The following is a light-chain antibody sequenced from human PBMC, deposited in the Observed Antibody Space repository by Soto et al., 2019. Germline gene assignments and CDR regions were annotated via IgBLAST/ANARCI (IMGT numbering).Light chain of an antibody. CDR3: QQSYSTPRT. CDR2: AAS. CDR1: QTISTY. V-gene: IGKV1-39*01. Sequence: DIQMTQSPSSLSASVGDMVTITFRASQTISTYLNWYQQKPGKAPRLLIYAASSLQSGVPSRFSGSGSGTDFTLTISSLQPEDFATYYCQQSYSTPRTFGQGTKVDIK. J-gene: IGKJ1*01.